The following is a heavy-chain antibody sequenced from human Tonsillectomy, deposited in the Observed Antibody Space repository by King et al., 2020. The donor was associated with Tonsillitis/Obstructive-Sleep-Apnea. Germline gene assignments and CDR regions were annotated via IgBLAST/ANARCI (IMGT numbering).Heavy chain of an antibody. CDR2: INSDGSST. D-gene: IGHD2-15*01. CDR3: ARDGARCSGGSCYSDYYYYYMDV. J-gene: IGHJ6*03. V-gene: IGHV3-74*01. CDR1: GFTFSTYL. Sequence: VQLVESGGGLVQPGGSLRLSCAASGFTFSTYLMHWVRQAPGKGLLWVSRINSDGSSTSYADSVKGRFTISRDNAKNTLYLQMRSLRAEDTAVYYCARDGARCSGGSCYSDYYYYYMDVWGKGTTVTVSS.